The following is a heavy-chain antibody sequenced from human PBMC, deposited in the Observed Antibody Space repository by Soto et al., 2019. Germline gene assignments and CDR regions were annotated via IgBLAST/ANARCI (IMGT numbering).Heavy chain of an antibody. CDR1: GFTFSSYA. D-gene: IGHD5-18*01. CDR2: ISGSGGST. V-gene: IGHV3-23*01. CDR3: ARDGGFSYGFDYYFDY. Sequence: GGSLRLSCAASGFTFSSYAMSWVRQAPGKGLEWVSAISGSGGSTYYADSVKGRFTISKDNSRNTLFLQMDNLRSDDTAVYFCARDGGFSYGFDYYFDYWGQGTLVTVSS. J-gene: IGHJ4*02.